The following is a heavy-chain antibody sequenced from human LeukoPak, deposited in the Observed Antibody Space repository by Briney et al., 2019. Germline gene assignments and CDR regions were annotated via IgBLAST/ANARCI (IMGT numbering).Heavy chain of an antibody. CDR3: VRGYSFGPYGMDV. CDR1: GFPFSSYA. J-gene: IGHJ6*02. V-gene: IGHV3-64D*09. D-gene: IGHD2-15*01. Sequence: PGGSLRLSCSASGFPFSSYAMHWVRQAPGKGLEYVSAISDSGGSTYYADSVKGRLTISRDNSKNTLYLQMSSLRAEDTAVYFCVRGYSFGPYGMDVWGQGTTVTVS. CDR2: ISDSGGST.